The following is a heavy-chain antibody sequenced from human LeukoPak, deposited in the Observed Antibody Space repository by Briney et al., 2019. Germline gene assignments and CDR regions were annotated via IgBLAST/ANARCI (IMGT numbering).Heavy chain of an antibody. CDR3: ARYCSGGSCYSYAFDI. CDR2: IYTSGST. CDR1: GGSISSYY. Sequence: SETLSLTCTVSGGSISSYYWSWIRQPAGKGLEWIGRIYTSGSTNYNPSLKSRVTMSVDTSKDQFSLKLSSVTAADTAVYYCARYCSGGSCYSYAFDIWGQGTMVTVSS. V-gene: IGHV4-4*07. J-gene: IGHJ3*02. D-gene: IGHD2-15*01.